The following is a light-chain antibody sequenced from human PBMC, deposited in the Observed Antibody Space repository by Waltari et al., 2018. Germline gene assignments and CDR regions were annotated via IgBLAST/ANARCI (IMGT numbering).Light chain of an antibody. V-gene: IGKV3-20*01. CDR3: QNHERLPAT. CDR1: QSVSKY. Sequence: EVVLTQSPGTLPLSPGERATLSCRASQSVSKYLAWYQQRPRQAPRLLIYAASTRATGIRDWFSGSGYGTDFSLTISRLEPEDFAVYYCQNHERLPATFGQGTKVEIK. CDR2: AAS. J-gene: IGKJ1*01.